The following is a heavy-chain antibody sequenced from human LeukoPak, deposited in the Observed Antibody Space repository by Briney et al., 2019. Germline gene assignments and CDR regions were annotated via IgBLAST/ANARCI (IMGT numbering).Heavy chain of an antibody. D-gene: IGHD3-10*01. CDR1: GYSFTSYW. Sequence: GESLKISCKGSGYSFTSYWITWVRQMPGKGLEWMGRIDPGDSYTSYSPSFQGHVTISADKSISTAYLQWSSLKASDTAMYYCARHSYGSGNPTFDYWGQGTLVTVSS. CDR2: IDPGDSYT. J-gene: IGHJ4*02. CDR3: ARHSYGSGNPTFDY. V-gene: IGHV5-10-1*01.